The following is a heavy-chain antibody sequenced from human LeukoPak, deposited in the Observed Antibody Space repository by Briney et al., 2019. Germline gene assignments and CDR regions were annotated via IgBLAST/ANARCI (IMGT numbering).Heavy chain of an antibody. CDR3: ARGGSLVLGVDV. D-gene: IGHD6-6*01. Sequence: PSQTLSLTCAVSGGSISNYGYSCSWIRQPPGKGLEWIGDIYDSGSTYYNSSLRSRVTISIYRSKSQFSLRLPSATAADTALYFCARGGSLVLGVDVWGKGTTVTVSS. J-gene: IGHJ6*04. CDR1: GGSISNYGYS. V-gene: IGHV4-30-2*01. CDR2: IYDSGST.